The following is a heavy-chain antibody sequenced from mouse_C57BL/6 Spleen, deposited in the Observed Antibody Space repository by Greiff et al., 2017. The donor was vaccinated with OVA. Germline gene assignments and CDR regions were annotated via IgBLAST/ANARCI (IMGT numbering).Heavy chain of an antibody. V-gene: IGHV1-26*01. CDR2: INPNNGGT. Sequence: EVKLQQSGPELVKPGASVKISCKASGYTFTDYYMNWVKQSHGKSLEWIGDINPNNGGTSYNQKFKGKATLTVDKSSSTAYMELRSLTSEDSAVYYCARGKWLLTNFDYWGQGTTLTVSS. D-gene: IGHD2-3*01. CDR3: ARGKWLLTNFDY. CDR1: GYTFTDYY. J-gene: IGHJ2*01.